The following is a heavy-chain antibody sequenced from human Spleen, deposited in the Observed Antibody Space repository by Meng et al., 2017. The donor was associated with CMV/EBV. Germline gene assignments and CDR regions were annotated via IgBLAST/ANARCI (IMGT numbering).Heavy chain of an antibody. D-gene: IGHD3-10*01. V-gene: IGHV4-31*03. Sequence: TVSGGYINSGAYYWNWIRQHPGKGLEWIGYIYYSGSTSYNPSLKSRLTVSVDTSNNRFSLKMSSVTAADTAVYYCARVRSGGWHFDYWGRGTLVTVSS. CDR2: IYYSGST. CDR3: ARVRSGGWHFDY. J-gene: IGHJ4*02. CDR1: GGYINSGAYY.